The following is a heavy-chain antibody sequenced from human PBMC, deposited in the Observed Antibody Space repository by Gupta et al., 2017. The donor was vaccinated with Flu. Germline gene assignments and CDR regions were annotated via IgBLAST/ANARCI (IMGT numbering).Heavy chain of an antibody. CDR3: AKVAVSGTGDFWYFDL. CDR2: SSSGGGRT. J-gene: IGHJ2*01. D-gene: IGHD6-19*01. V-gene: IGHV3-23*01. CDR1: GLNLNNYA. Sequence: EVQLLAFGGGLVQPGGSRRLAGQVSGLNLNNYAKRRVRQAPGKGLDWVSDSSSGGGRTNYADSVKGRFTISRDNSANTLYLQMNSVRAEDTAVYYCAKVAVSGTGDFWYFDLWGRGTLVTVSS.